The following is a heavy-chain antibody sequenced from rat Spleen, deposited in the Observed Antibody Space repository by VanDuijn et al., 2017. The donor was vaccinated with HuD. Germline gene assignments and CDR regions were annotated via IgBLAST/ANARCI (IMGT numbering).Heavy chain of an antibody. CDR3: TREETLYWYFDF. CDR1: GFTFSDYY. Sequence: EVQLVESGGGLVQPGRSLKLSCAASGFTFSDYYMAWVRQAPTKGLEWVATISYDGSRTYYRDSVKGRFTISRDSTKTTLYLQMNSLRSEDTATYYCTREETLYWYFDFWGPGTMVTVSS. J-gene: IGHJ1*01. D-gene: IGHD3-4*01. V-gene: IGHV5-20*01. CDR2: ISYDGSRT.